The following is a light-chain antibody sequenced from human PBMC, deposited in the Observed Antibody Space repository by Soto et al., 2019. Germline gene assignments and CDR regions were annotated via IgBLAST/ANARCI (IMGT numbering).Light chain of an antibody. V-gene: IGKV3-15*01. J-gene: IGKJ1*01. CDR2: GAS. Sequence: EIVVTQSPTTLSVSPGERATLSCRASQSVGSSLAWYQQRPGQAPRLLIYGASTRAAGIPARFSGSGSGTEFPLTISSLQSEDFAVYYCQQYNKRPPWAFGQGTKVEIK. CDR3: QQYNKRPPWA. CDR1: QSVGSS.